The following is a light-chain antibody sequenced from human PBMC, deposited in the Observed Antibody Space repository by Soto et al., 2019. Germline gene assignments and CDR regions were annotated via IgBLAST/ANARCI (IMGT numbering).Light chain of an antibody. CDR3: CSYAGSSTVV. Sequence: QSVLTQSASVSGSPGQSITISCTGTSSDVGSYNLVSWYQQHPGKAPKLMIYEGSKRPSGVSSRFSGSKSGNTASLTISGHHAEDEADYYCCSYAGSSTVVFGGGTKLTVL. V-gene: IGLV2-23*01. CDR1: SSDVGSYNL. J-gene: IGLJ2*01. CDR2: EGS.